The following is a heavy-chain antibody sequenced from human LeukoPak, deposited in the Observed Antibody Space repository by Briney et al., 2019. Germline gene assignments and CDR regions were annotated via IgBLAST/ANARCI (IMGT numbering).Heavy chain of an antibody. CDR2: INPRSGGT. CDR1: GYTFTSYY. J-gene: IGHJ4*02. Sequence: ASVKVSCKASGYTFTSYYIHWVRQAPGQGLEWMGWINPRSGGTLVAQRFQGTLNMTRDTSTNTVYLDLTSLKSDDTAVFYCARVWGYGANYFDPWGQGTLVAVTS. CDR3: ARVWGYGANYFDP. V-gene: IGHV1-2*02. D-gene: IGHD5-12*01.